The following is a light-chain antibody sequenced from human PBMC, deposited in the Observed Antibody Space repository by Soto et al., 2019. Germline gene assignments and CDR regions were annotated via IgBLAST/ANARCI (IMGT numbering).Light chain of an antibody. CDR2: DLD. V-gene: IGLV2-14*03. CDR3: SSFTSSNTSV. J-gene: IGLJ1*01. CDR1: SSDVGGTNH. Sequence: QSVLTQPASVSASPGQSITISCTGTSSDVGGTNHVSWYQQHPGRAPKLMIYDLDNRPSGVSHRFSGSKSGNTASLTISGLLAEAEADYYCSSFTSSNTSVFGTGTKLTVL.